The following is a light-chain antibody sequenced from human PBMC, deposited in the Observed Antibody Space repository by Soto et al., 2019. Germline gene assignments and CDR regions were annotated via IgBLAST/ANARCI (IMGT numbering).Light chain of an antibody. CDR2: DTS. CDR1: QSVSSY. V-gene: IGKV3-11*01. CDR3: QQRSAWPLT. J-gene: IGKJ4*01. Sequence: EIVLTQSPATLSLSPGERATLSCRASQSVSSYLAWYQQKPGQAPRLLIYDTSNRAGGVPARFSGSGSATDFTLTSNSLEPEDFAVYYCQQRSAWPLTFGGGTKVEIK.